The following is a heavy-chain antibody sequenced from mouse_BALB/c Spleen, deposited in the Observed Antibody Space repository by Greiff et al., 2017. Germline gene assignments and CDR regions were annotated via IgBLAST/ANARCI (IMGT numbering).Heavy chain of an antibody. Sequence: VQLQQPGPGLVKPSQSLSLTCTVTGYSITSDYAWNWIRQFPGNKLEWMGYISYSGSTSYNPSLKSRISITRDTSKNQFFLQLNSVTTEDTATYYCARFHGNYNFDYWGQGTTLTVSS. V-gene: IGHV3-2*02. CDR3: ARFHGNYNFDY. CDR2: ISYSGST. D-gene: IGHD2-1*01. J-gene: IGHJ2*01. CDR1: GYSITSDYA.